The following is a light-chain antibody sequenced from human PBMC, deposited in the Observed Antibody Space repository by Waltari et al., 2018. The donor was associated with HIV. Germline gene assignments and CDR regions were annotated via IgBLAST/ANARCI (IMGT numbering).Light chain of an antibody. J-gene: IGKJ4*01. CDR1: QPISTW. CDR3: QQANSFPLT. CDR2: AAA. Sequence: DIQMTQSPSSVSASVGDRVTITCRASQPISTWLAWYQQKPVKAPKLLIYAAATLQSGVPSRFSGSGSGTDFTLTISSLQPEDFATYYCQQANSFPLTVGGGTKVDIK. V-gene: IGKV1D-12*01.